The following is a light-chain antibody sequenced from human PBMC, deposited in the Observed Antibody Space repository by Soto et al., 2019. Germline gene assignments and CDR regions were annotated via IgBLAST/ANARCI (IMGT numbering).Light chain of an antibody. Sequence: QSVLTQPASVSGSPGQSLTISCTGTSIDIAPYNYVSWYQQHPGKAPKLIIYEVSYRPSGISNRFSGSKSGNTASLTISGLQAEDEADYYCSSFARGSTLVFGGGTKVTVL. V-gene: IGLV2-14*01. CDR1: SIDIAPYNY. CDR2: EVS. J-gene: IGLJ3*02. CDR3: SSFARGSTLV.